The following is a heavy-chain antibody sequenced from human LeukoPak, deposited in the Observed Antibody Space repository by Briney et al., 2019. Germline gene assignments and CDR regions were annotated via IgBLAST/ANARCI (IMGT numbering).Heavy chain of an antibody. D-gene: IGHD2-15*01. Sequence: WGSLRLSCAAPGCTFSDHYMGWVRQPPGKGLQWVGRIRNKPNSYTTDFAESVKGRFTIPRDDSKNSLYLQMNSLKTEDTAVYYCTSGYCSGGSCYQGAGYWGQGALVTVSS. CDR1: GCTFSDHY. CDR3: TSGYCSGGSCYQGAGY. V-gene: IGHV3-72*01. J-gene: IGHJ4*02. CDR2: IRNKPNSYTT.